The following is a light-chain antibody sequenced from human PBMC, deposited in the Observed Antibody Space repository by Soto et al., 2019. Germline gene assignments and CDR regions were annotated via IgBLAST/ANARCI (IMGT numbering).Light chain of an antibody. J-gene: IGKJ2*01. Sequence: IQMTQSPSSLSASVGDSVTVTCRASQSINIYLNWYQQKPGKAPTLRIYGASSLQSGVPSRFTGGGSRTDFTPTISSLQPEDFATYYCQQSYRSPYTFGQGTKLEIK. V-gene: IGKV1-39*01. CDR2: GAS. CDR3: QQSYRSPYT. CDR1: QSINIY.